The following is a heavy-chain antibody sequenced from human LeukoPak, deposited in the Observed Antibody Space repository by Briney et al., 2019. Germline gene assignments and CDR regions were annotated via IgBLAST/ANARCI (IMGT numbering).Heavy chain of an antibody. J-gene: IGHJ4*02. Sequence: PGGSLRLSCAASGFTFSSYAMHWVRQAPGKGLEWVAVISYDGSNKYYADSVKGRFTISRDNSKNTLYLQMNSLRAEDTAVYYCARDAPYYDSSGYFAYYFDYWGQGTLVTVSS. CDR2: ISYDGSNK. CDR1: GFTFSSYA. V-gene: IGHV3-30-3*01. CDR3: ARDAPYYDSSGYFAYYFDY. D-gene: IGHD3-22*01.